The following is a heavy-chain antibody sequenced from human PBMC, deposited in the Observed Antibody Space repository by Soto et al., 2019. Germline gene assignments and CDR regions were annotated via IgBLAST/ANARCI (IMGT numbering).Heavy chain of an antibody. Sequence: QVQLVQSGAEVKKPGASVKVSCKASGYTFTSYDINWVRQATGQGLEWMGWMNPNSGNTGYAQKFQGRVTMTRNTTISTAYMGLRRLRSEDTAVYYCARGFPADYSNIEYYYHGTDVWGQGTTVTVSS. CDR3: ARGFPADYSNIEYYYHGTDV. CDR2: MNPNSGNT. D-gene: IGHD4-4*01. J-gene: IGHJ6*02. V-gene: IGHV1-8*01. CDR1: GYTFTSYD.